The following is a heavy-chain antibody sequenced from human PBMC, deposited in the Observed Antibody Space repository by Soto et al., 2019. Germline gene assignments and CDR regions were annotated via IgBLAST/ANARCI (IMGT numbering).Heavy chain of an antibody. D-gene: IGHD7-27*01. CDR1: GFTFSTYW. CDR2: LKQDGSEK. Sequence: EVQLVESGGGLVQPGGSLRLSCSASGFTFSTYWMSWVRQAPGKGLEWVANLKQDGSEKNYLDSVKGRFTIARDNAKKSLYLQMNSLRAEDTAVYYCARDDNPNLENHWDDAFDIWGQGTMVTVSS. CDR3: ARDDNPNLENHWDDAFDI. J-gene: IGHJ3*02. V-gene: IGHV3-7*01.